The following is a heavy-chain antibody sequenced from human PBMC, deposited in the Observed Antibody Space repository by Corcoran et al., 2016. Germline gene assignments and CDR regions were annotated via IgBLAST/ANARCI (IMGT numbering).Heavy chain of an antibody. V-gene: IGHV3-15*07. CDR1: GFTFSNAW. CDR2: IKSKTDGGTT. CDR3: STYSRITMRVNAFDI. D-gene: IGHD3-22*01. Sequence: EVQLVESGGGLVKPGGSLRLSCAASGFTFSNAWMNWVRQAPGKGLEWVGRIKSKTDGGTTDYAAPVKGRFTISRDDSKNTLYLQMNSLKTEDTAVYYCSTYSRITMRVNAFDIWGQGTMVTVSS. J-gene: IGHJ3*02.